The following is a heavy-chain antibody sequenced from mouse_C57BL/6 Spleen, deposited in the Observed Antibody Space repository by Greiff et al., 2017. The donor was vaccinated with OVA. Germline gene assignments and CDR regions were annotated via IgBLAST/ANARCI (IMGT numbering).Heavy chain of an antibody. D-gene: IGHD4-1*01. J-gene: IGHJ2*01. CDR1: GFNIKDYY. V-gene: IGHV14-1*01. Sequence: VQLQQSGAELVRPGASVKLSCTASGFNIKDYYMHWVKPRPEQGLEWIGRLDPEDGDTEYAPKFQGKATMTADTSSNTAYLQLSSLTSEDTAVYYCTTLTGTDYFDYWGQGTTLTVSS. CDR3: TTLTGTDYFDY. CDR2: LDPEDGDT.